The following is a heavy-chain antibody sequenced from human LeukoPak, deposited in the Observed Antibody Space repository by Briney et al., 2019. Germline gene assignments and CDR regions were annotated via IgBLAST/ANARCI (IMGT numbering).Heavy chain of an antibody. J-gene: IGHJ4*02. CDR1: GYPFTGYY. D-gene: IGHD2/OR15-2a*01. CDR3: ARDLRGLFDYFDY. Sequence: ASVKVSCKASGYPFTGYYMHWVRQAPGQGLEWIGWINPDSGDTNYAQKFQGRVTMTRDTSISTAYMELSRLRSDDTAVFYCARDLRGLFDYFDYWGQGTLVTVSS. V-gene: IGHV1-2*02. CDR2: INPDSGDT.